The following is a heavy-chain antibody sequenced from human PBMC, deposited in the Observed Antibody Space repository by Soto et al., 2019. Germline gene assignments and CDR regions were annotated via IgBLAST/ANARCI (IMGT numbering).Heavy chain of an antibody. CDR3: ARLRGSSSPTVYFDY. D-gene: IGHD6-6*01. CDR2: IKQDGSEK. CDR1: GFTFSSYW. Sequence: EVQLVESGGGLVQPGGSLRLSCAASGFTFSSYWMSWVRQAPGKGLEWVANIKQDGSEKYYVDSVKGRFTISRDNAKNSLYLHMNSLRAEDTAVYYCARLRGSSSPTVYFDYWGQGTLVTVSS. V-gene: IGHV3-7*05. J-gene: IGHJ4*02.